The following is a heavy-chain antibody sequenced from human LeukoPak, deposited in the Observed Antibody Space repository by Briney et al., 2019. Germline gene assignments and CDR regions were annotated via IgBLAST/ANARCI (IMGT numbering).Heavy chain of an antibody. Sequence: GGSLRLSCAASGFTFSSYSMNWVRQAPGKGLEWVSSISSSSSYIYYADSVKGRFTISRDNAKNSLYLQMNSLRSDDTAVYYCARDNKWEPLRYYFDYWGQGTLVTVSS. V-gene: IGHV3-21*04. J-gene: IGHJ4*02. CDR1: GFTFSSYS. CDR3: ARDNKWEPLRYYFDY. CDR2: ISSSSSYI. D-gene: IGHD1-26*01.